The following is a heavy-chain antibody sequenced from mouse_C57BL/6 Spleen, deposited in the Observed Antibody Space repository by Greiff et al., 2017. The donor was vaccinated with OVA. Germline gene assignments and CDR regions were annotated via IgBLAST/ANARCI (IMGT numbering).Heavy chain of an antibody. CDR3: ARGGGTVYFDY. V-gene: IGHV3-6*01. D-gene: IGHD2-14*01. Sequence: ESGPGLVKPSQSLSLTCSVTGYSITSGYYWNWIRQFPGNKLEWMGYISYDGSNNYNPSLKNRISITRDTSKNQFFLKLNSVTTEDTATYYCARGGGTVYFDYWGQGTTLTVSS. CDR1: GYSITSGYY. J-gene: IGHJ2*01. CDR2: ISYDGSN.